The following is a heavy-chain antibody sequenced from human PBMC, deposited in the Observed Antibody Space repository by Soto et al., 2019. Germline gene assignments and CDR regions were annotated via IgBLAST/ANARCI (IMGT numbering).Heavy chain of an antibody. V-gene: IGHV4-31*03. Sequence: QVQLQESGPGLVKPSQTLSLTCTVSGGSISSGGYYWSWIRQHPGKGLEWIGYIYYSGSTYYNPSLKSRVTITVDTSKNQFSLKLSSVTAADTAVYYCARGPRDSSGYYWFGYWGQGTLVTVSS. CDR3: ARGPRDSSGYYWFGY. J-gene: IGHJ4*02. CDR1: GGSISSGGYY. D-gene: IGHD3-22*01. CDR2: IYYSGST.